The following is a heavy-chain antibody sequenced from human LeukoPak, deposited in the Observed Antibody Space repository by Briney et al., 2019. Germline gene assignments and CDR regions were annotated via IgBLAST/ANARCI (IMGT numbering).Heavy chain of an antibody. V-gene: IGHV3-21*01. CDR1: GFTFSSYS. CDR3: ARGYCSSTRCPSDY. CDR2: ISSSSSYI. Sequence: GGSLRLSCAASGFTFSSYSMNWVRQAPGKGLEWVSSISSSSSYIYYADSVKGRFTISRDNAKNSLYLQMNSLRAEDTAVYYCARGYCSSTRCPSDYWGQGTLVTVSS. J-gene: IGHJ4*02. D-gene: IGHD2-2*01.